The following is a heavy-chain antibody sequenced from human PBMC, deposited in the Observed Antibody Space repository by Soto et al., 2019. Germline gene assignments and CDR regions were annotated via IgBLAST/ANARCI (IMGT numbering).Heavy chain of an antibody. J-gene: IGHJ4*02. Sequence: PGGSLRLSCAASGFTFSSYEMNWVRQAPGKGLEWVSYISSSGSTIYYADSVKGRFTISRDNAKNSLYLQMNSLRAEDTAVYYCARGEVVAATPSPYFDYWGQGXLVTVSS. CDR3: ARGEVVAATPSPYFDY. CDR2: ISSSGSTI. CDR1: GFTFSSYE. V-gene: IGHV3-48*03. D-gene: IGHD2-15*01.